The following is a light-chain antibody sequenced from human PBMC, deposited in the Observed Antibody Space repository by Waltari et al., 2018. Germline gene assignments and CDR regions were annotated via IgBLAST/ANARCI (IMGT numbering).Light chain of an antibody. J-gene: IGLJ3*02. V-gene: IGLV4-69*02. Sequence: QLVLTQSPSASASLGASVNLTCSLSSGHSHYVIAWPQQQPEKGPRYLMKVKSDGSHSKGDGIPDRFSGSSSGAERHLTISSLQSEDEADYYCHTWGTGGDWVFGGGTKLTVL. CDR3: HTWGTGGDWV. CDR1: SGHSHYV. CDR2: VKSDGSH.